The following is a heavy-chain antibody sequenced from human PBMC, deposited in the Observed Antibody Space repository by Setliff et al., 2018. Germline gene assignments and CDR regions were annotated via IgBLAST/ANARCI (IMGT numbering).Heavy chain of an antibody. CDR1: GFAFSSHW. D-gene: IGHD2-15*01. V-gene: IGHV3-7*01. J-gene: IGHJ4*02. CDR3: ARTCSGSGCYAGLES. CDR2: IKEDGGEK. Sequence: GGSLRLSCGASGFAFSSHWMTWVRQAPGKGLEWVANIKEDGGEKYYADSVKGRFTISRDNSKNTLYLQMNSLRPEDTAVYYCARTCSGSGCYAGLESWGQGTPVTVSS.